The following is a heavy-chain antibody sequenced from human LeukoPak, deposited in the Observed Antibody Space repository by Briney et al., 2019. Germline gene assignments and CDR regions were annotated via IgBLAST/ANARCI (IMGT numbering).Heavy chain of an antibody. D-gene: IGHD3-16*01. V-gene: IGHV7-4-1*02. CDR1: GYTFSTYA. CDR2: INTYSGNP. J-gene: IGHJ3*02. Sequence: GASVKVSCKASGYTFSTYAMNWVRQAPGQGLEFMGWINTYSGNPTYAQAFTGRFVFSVDTSVSTAYLQISSLKTEDSAVYYCAGMGSQGFDIWAKGKKISVFS. CDR3: AGMGSQGFDI.